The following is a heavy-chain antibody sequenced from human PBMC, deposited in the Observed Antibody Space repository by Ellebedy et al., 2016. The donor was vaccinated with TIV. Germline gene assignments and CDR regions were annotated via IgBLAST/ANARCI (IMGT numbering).Heavy chain of an antibody. V-gene: IGHV3-11*06. CDR1: GFTFSDYY. CDR3: ARVESRLLFYGDYRKLDY. J-gene: IGHJ4*02. Sequence: GESLKISCAASGFTFSDYYMSWIRQAPGKGLEWVSYISSSSSYTNYADSVKGRFTISRDNAKNSLYLQMNSLRAEDTAVYYCARVESRLLFYGDYRKLDYWGQGTLVTVSS. D-gene: IGHD4-17*01. CDR2: ISSSSSYT.